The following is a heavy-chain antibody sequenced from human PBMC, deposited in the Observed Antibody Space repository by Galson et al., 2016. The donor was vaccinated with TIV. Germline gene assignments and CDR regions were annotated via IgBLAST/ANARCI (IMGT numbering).Heavy chain of an antibody. J-gene: IGHJ5*02. CDR2: ISGSGGTT. Sequence: SLRLSCAASGFTFSSFAMSWVRQAPGKALEWVSGISGSGGTTFYADSVKGRFSISRDNSKNTAYLQMNSLRAEDTAVYYCAKDTGSLPRNWFDPWGQGTLVTVSS. CDR1: GFTFSSFA. D-gene: IGHD3-9*01. V-gene: IGHV3-23*01. CDR3: AKDTGSLPRNWFDP.